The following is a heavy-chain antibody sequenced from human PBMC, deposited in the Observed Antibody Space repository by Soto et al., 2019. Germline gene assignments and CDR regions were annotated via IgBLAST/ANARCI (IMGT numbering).Heavy chain of an antibody. D-gene: IGHD6-13*01. CDR1: GGTFSSHA. J-gene: IGHJ5*02. CDR3: AEEELAIATGGRFLGFEP. Sequence: QVQLVQSGAEVKKPGSSVKVSCKASGGTFSSHAINWVRQAPGQGLEWMGGIIPIFGTTHYAQKFQGRVTITADGSTRTAHKELSGLRSEETAVYYGAEEELAIATGGRFLGFEPWGPGTLVTVSS. V-gene: IGHV1-69*01. CDR2: IIPIFGTT.